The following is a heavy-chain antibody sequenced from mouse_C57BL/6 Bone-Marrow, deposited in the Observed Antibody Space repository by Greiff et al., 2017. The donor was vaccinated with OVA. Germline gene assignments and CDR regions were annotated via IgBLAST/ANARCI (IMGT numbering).Heavy chain of an antibody. V-gene: IGHV14-1*01. CDR1: GFNIKDYY. J-gene: IGHJ3*01. CDR2: IDPEDGDT. D-gene: IGHD1-1*01. Sequence: EVQLQQSGAELVRPGASVKLSCTASGFNIKDYYMHWVKQRPEQGLEWIGRIDPEDGDTEYAPKFQGKATMTADTSSNTAYLQLSSLTSEDTAVYYCTAVPYYYDSSGSSWFAYWGQGTLVTVSA. CDR3: TAVPYYYDSSGSSWFAY.